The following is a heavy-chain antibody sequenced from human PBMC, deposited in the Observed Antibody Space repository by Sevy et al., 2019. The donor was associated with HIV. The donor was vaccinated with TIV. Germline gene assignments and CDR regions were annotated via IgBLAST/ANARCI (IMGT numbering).Heavy chain of an antibody. J-gene: IGHJ6*02. V-gene: IGHV3-30*04. D-gene: IGHD2-2*01. CDR3: AKGDSTFYGMDV. Sequence: GGSLRLSCAASGFIFSNYPIHWVRQAPGKGLEWVAVISYDATYKYYADSVKGRFTISRDNSKNTLYLQMNSLRAEDTAVYYCAKGDSTFYGMDVWGQGTTVTVSS. CDR1: GFIFSNYP. CDR2: ISYDATYK.